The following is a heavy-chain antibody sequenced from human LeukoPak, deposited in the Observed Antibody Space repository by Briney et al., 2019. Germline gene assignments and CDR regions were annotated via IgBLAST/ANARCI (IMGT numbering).Heavy chain of an antibody. CDR1: GGTFSSYA. V-gene: IGHV1-69*01. J-gene: IGHJ4*02. Sequence: ASVKVSCKASGGTFSSYAISWVRQAPGQGLEWMGGIIPIFGTANYAQKFQGRVTITADESTSTAYMELSSLRSEDTAVYYCARDSRGFLEWLLYLDYWGQGTLVTVSS. CDR2: IIPIFGTA. D-gene: IGHD3-3*01. CDR3: ARDSRGFLEWLLYLDY.